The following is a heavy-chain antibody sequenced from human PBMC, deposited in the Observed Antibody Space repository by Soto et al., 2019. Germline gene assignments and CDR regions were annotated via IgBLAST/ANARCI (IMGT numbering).Heavy chain of an antibody. CDR1: CYTFTSYG. CDR2: ISAYNGNT. CDR3: ARTGVVVPAAMTYYYYYGMDV. D-gene: IGHD2-2*01. J-gene: IGHJ6*02. Sequence: ASAKVSCKASCYTFTSYGISLLRHYNGQWLECMGWISAYNGNTNYAQKLQGRVTMTTDTSTSTAYMELRSLRSDDTAVYYCARTGVVVPAAMTYYYYYGMDVWGQGTTVTVSS. V-gene: IGHV1-18*01.